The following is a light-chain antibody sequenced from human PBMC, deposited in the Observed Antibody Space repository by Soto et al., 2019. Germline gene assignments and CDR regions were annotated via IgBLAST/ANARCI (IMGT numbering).Light chain of an antibody. Sequence: QCALTQPASVSGSPGQSITISCTGTSSDVGGYNYVSWYQQQHPGKAPKLLIFDVSNRPSGVSNRFSGSKSANTASLTISGLQSEDEADYYCSSYTSSSTYVFGTGTKVTVL. CDR1: SSDVGGYNY. CDR2: DVS. V-gene: IGLV2-14*03. J-gene: IGLJ1*01. CDR3: SSYTSSSTYV.